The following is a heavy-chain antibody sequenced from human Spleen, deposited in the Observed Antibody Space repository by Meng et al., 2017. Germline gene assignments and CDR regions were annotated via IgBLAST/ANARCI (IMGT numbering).Heavy chain of an antibody. V-gene: IGHV6-1*01. CDR2: TYYRSKWYN. Sequence: QLQQPGPALVQPSQPLSLPCAISGGSVPSKSAAWNWIRQSPSRGLEWLGRTYYRSKWYNDYAVSVKGRITIYPDTSKNQFSLQLNSVTPEDTAVYYCARGYSTSEGWFDPWGQGTLVTVSS. D-gene: IGHD6-13*01. J-gene: IGHJ5*02. CDR1: GGSVPSKSAA. CDR3: ARGYSTSEGWFDP.